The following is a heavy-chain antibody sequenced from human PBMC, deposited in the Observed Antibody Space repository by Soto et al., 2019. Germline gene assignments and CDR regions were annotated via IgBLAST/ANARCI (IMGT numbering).Heavy chain of an antibody. J-gene: IGHJ6*02. V-gene: IGHV3-73*02. CDR2: IRSKTNNYAT. CDR3: TRHLFGRGILYFDYGMDV. CDR1: GFIFSDSA. D-gene: IGHD3-10*01. Sequence: DVQLVESGGGLVQPGGSLKLSCAASGFIFSDSAIHWVRQASGKGLEWVGRIRSKTNNYATAYAASVKGRFAISRDDSKNTAYLQMNSLKSGDSAVYYCTRHLFGRGILYFDYGMDVWGQATKVTVSS.